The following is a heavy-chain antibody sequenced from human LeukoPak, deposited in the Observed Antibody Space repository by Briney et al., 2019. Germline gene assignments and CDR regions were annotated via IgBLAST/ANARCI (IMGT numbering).Heavy chain of an antibody. V-gene: IGHV1-2*02. CDR2: INPNSGGT. J-gene: IGHJ6*03. CDR3: ARVGGSGSYYRPYYYYYYMDV. CDR1: GYTFTGYY. Sequence: ASVKVSCKASGYTFTGYYMHWVRQAPGQGLEWMGWINPNSGGTNYAQKFQGRVTMTRDTSISTAYMELSRLRSDDTAVYYCARVGGSGSYYRPYYYYYYMDVWGKGTTVTVSS. D-gene: IGHD3-10*01.